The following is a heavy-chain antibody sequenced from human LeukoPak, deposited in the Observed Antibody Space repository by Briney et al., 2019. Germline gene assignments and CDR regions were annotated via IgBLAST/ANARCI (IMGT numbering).Heavy chain of an antibody. D-gene: IGHD3-10*01. CDR2: INSDGSST. J-gene: IGHJ4*02. CDR3: ARGPYYYTSGD. V-gene: IGHV3-74*01. CDR1: GFTFSSHW. Sequence: GGSLRLSCAASGFTFSSHWMHWVRQAPGKELVWVSRINSDGSSTSYADSVKGRFTISRDNAKSTLYLQMNSLRADDTAVYYCARGPYYYTSGDWGQGALATVSS.